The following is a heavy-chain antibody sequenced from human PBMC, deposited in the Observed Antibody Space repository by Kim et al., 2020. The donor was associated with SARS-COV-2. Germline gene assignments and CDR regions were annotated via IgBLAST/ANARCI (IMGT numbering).Heavy chain of an antibody. Sequence: GGSLRLSCAASGFTFSSYGMHWVRQAPGKGLEWVAVIWYDGSNKYYADSVKGRFTISRDNSKNTLYLQMNSLRAEDTAVYYCAREARDTAMVNGMDVWGQGTTVTVSS. CDR1: GFTFSSYG. V-gene: IGHV3-33*01. CDR2: IWYDGSNK. J-gene: IGHJ6*02. D-gene: IGHD5-18*01. CDR3: AREARDTAMVNGMDV.